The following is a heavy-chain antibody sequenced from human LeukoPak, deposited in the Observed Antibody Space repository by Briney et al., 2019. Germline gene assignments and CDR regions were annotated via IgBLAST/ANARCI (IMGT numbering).Heavy chain of an antibody. CDR3: ARHPTYYYGSGHFDY. V-gene: IGHV4-39*01. CDR1: GGSISSSSYY. D-gene: IGHD3-10*01. Sequence: SETLSLTCTVSGGSISSSSYYWGWIRQPPGKRLEWIGSIYYSGSTYYNPSLKSRVTISVDTSKNQFSLKLSSVTAADTAVYYCARHPTYYYGSGHFDYWGQGTLVTVSS. CDR2: IYYSGST. J-gene: IGHJ4*02.